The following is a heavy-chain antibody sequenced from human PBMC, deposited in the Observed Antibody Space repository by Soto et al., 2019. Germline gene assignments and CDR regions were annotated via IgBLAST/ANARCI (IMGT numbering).Heavy chain of an antibody. CDR3: VRLRRLCDGCICYSSWFYP. J-gene: IGHJ5*02. D-gene: IGHD2-15*01. CDR1: GVSRTTRGMG. CDR2: IYWDDDK. V-gene: IGHV2-5*05. Sequence: QITLNESGPTLVTPTQTLTLTCTFSGVSRTTRGMGVGWFRRSTGRALAWLALIYWDDDKRYGPSLKSRPPINNDTDNNQGVLTMTNMGSVDTATYYCVRLRRLCDGCICYSSWFYPWCEGGLVAFAS.